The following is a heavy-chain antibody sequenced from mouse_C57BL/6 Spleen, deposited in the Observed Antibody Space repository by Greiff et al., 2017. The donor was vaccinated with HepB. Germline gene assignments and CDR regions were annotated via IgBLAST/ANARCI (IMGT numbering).Heavy chain of an antibody. J-gene: IGHJ3*01. CDR1: GYTFTSYW. V-gene: IGHV1-50*01. D-gene: IGHD2-3*01. Sequence: VQLQQSGAELVKPGASVKLSCKASGYTFTSYWMQWVKQRPGQGLEWIGEIDPSDSYTNYNQKFKGKATLTVDTSSSTAYMQLSSLTSEDSAVYYCARGDDGYYIAYWGQGTLVTVSA. CDR3: ARGDDGYYIAY. CDR2: IDPSDSYT.